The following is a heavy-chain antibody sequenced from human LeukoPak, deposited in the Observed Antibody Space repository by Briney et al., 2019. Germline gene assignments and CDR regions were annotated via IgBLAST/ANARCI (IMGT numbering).Heavy chain of an antibody. J-gene: IGHJ6*02. CDR2: ISSSSSYI. CDR3: ASYCSGCSSSRMSDV. D-gene: IGHD2-2*01. Sequence: GGSLRLSCAASGFTFSSYSINWVRQAPGKGLEWVSSISSSSSYIYYADSVKGRFTISRDNAKNSLYLQMNSLRAEDTAVCYCASYCSGCSSSRMSDVWGQGTTVTVSS. CDR1: GFTFSSYS. V-gene: IGHV3-21*01.